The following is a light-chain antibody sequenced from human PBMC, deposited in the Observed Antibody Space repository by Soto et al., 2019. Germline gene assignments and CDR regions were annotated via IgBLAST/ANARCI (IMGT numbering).Light chain of an antibody. V-gene: IGLV2-14*03. CDR3: SSYTTNSLHL. Sequence: QSVLTQPASVPGSPGQSITISCTGSSSKVGDFNFVSWIQHHPGKAPKLIIYDVNNRPSGVSNRFSGSKSGNTASLTISGLQAEDEAVYYCSSYTTNSLHLFGGGTKVTVL. CDR2: DVN. CDR1: SSKVGDFNF. J-gene: IGLJ2*01.